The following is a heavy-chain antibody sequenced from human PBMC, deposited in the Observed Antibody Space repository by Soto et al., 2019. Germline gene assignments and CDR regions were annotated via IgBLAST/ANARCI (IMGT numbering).Heavy chain of an antibody. CDR2: IYYSGST. CDR1: GGSISSGGYS. J-gene: IGHJ4*02. V-gene: IGHV4-31*11. CDR3: ARGPPLGY. Sequence: PSETLSLTCAVSGGSISSGGYSWSWIRQPPGKGLEWIGYIYYSGSTYYNPSLKSRVTISIDTSKNQFSLKLSSVTAADTAVYYCARGPPLGYWGQGTLVTVSS.